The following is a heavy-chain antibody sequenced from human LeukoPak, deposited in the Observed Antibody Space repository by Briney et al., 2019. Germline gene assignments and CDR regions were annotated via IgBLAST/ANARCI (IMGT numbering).Heavy chain of an antibody. CDR3: ARDADSLNEWGPFVP. V-gene: IGHV6-1*01. D-gene: IGHD1-1*01. Sequence: SQALSLTCAISGDSLSSSASWNWIRQPPSRGLECLGRTYYRSQWSSDYATSVKSRITINADTTKNQFSLQLSSVMHEDTGVYYCARDADSLNEWGPFVPWGEGTLVTVSS. CDR2: TYYRSQWSS. J-gene: IGHJ5*02. CDR1: GDSLSSSAS.